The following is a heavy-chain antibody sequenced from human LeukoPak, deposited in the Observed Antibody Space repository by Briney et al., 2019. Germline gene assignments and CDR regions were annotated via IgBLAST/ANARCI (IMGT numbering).Heavy chain of an antibody. V-gene: IGHV1-24*01. J-gene: IGHJ3*02. CDR3: ARDAPLSYGGNSYDAFDI. Sequence: ASVKVSCKASGYTFTGYYMHWVRQAPGKGLEWMGGFDPEDGETIYAQKFQGRVTITADESTSTAYMELSSLRSEDTAVYYCARDAPLSYGGNSYDAFDIWGQGTMVTVSS. D-gene: IGHD4-23*01. CDR2: FDPEDGET. CDR1: GYTFTGYY.